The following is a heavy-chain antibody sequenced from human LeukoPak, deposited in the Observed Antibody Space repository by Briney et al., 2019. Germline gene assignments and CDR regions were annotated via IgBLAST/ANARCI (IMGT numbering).Heavy chain of an antibody. CDR1: GFTFSSYG. D-gene: IGHD3-3*01. CDR2: IRYDGSNK. Sequence: GGSLRLSCAASGFTFSSYGMHWVRQAPGKGLEWVAFIRYDGSNKYYADSVKGRFTISRDNAKNSLYLQMNSLRAEDTAVYYCARDSSPPYYDFWSGYYKNYYYYMDVWGKGTTVTVSS. V-gene: IGHV3-30*02. J-gene: IGHJ6*03. CDR3: ARDSSPPYYDFWSGYYKNYYYYMDV.